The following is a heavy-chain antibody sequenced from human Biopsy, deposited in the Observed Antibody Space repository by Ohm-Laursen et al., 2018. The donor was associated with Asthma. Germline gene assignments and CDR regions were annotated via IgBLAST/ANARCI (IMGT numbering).Heavy chain of an antibody. D-gene: IGHD2-15*01. J-gene: IGHJ4*02. CDR2: IRYSGST. CDR3: AGFCSGGNCPDH. CDR1: GVSIRSYY. V-gene: IGHV4-59*01. Sequence: PSQTLSLTWTVSGVSIRSYYWTWIRQPPGKGLEWIGNIRYSGSTYSNPSLKSRVTISVDTSKKQISLRLSSVIAADTAVYYCAGFCSGGNCPDHWGQGTLVTVSS.